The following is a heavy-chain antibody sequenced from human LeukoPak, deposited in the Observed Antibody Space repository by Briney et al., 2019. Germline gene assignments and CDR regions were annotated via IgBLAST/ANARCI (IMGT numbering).Heavy chain of an antibody. CDR3: ARSRRSDNYQGDAFDL. D-gene: IGHD1-1*01. Sequence: GGSLRLSCAASEFAFNRSVMHWVRQAIGKGLEWVSAIGISGDTYYSDSVRGRFVVSRENARNSMFLQMSSPRVGDTAVYYCARSRRSDNYQGDAFDLRGQGTVVIVSS. CDR1: EFAFNRSV. J-gene: IGHJ3*01. V-gene: IGHV3-13*01. CDR2: IGISGDT.